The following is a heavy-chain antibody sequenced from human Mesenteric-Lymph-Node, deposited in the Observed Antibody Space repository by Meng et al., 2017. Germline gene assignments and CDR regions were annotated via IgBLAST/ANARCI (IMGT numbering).Heavy chain of an antibody. V-gene: IGHV3-74*01. J-gene: IGHJ4*02. D-gene: IGHD5-24*01. CDR2: ITPDGRST. CDR3: VRDKDGYNY. Sequence: EVRVVESGGGLVQPWGSLRLSCAAAGFTFSSYWMHWVRQAPGKGLVWVSRITPDGRSTSYADSVKGRFTISRDSAKNTLYLQMNSLRAEDTAVYYCVRDKDGYNYWGQGTLVTVSS. CDR1: GFTFSSYW.